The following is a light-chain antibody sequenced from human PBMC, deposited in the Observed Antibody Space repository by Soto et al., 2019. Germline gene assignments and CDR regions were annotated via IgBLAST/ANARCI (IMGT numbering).Light chain of an antibody. CDR3: QQYNNWPRP. CDR1: QSVGSN. Sequence: EIVMTQSPDTLSVSPGERATLSCRASQSVGSNLAWYQQKPGQAPRLLIYGASSRATGIPDRFSGSGSGTEFTLTISSMQSEDFAAYYCQQYNNWPRPFGQGAKV. V-gene: IGKV3D-15*01. CDR2: GAS. J-gene: IGKJ1*01.